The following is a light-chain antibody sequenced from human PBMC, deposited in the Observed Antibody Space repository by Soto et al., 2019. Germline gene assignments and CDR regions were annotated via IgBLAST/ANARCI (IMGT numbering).Light chain of an antibody. Sequence: QSALAQPPSASGSPGQSVTISCTGTSNDVGGYNYVSWYQQHPGKAPKVLIYAVTQRPSGVPDRFFGSKSGNTASLTVSGLQADDEADYYCSSYAGSNNLVFGTGTKVTVL. V-gene: IGLV2-8*01. J-gene: IGLJ1*01. CDR1: SNDVGGYNY. CDR2: AVT. CDR3: SSYAGSNNLV.